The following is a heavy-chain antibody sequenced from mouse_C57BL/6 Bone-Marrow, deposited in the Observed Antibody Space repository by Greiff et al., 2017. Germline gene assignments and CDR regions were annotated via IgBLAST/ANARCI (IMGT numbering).Heavy chain of an antibody. J-gene: IGHJ1*03. CDR1: GYTFTSYW. CDR3: ARLVTTVVAWYFDV. V-gene: IGHV1-53*01. D-gene: IGHD1-1*01. CDR2: INPSNGGT. Sequence: QVQLQQPGTELVKPGASVKLSCKASGYTFTSYWMHWVKQRPGQGLEWIGNINPSNGGTNYNAKFKSKATLTVDKSSSTAYMQLSSLTSEDSAVXYCARLVTTVVAWYFDVWGTGTTVTVSS.